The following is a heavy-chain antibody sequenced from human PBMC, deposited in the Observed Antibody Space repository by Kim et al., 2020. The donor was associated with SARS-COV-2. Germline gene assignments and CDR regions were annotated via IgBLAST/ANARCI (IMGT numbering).Heavy chain of an antibody. V-gene: IGHV3-7*01. Sequence: GGSLRLSCAPSGFSFQNYWMHWVRQAPGKGLEWVANIKYDESEIHYVNSVKGRFTISRENAKNSLYLQMNSLRADDTAVYFCARDGYTTNTYDYWGQGTLVTVSS. CDR3: ARDGYTTNTYDY. CDR2: IKYDESEI. J-gene: IGHJ4*02. CDR1: GFSFQNYW. D-gene: IGHD5-12*01.